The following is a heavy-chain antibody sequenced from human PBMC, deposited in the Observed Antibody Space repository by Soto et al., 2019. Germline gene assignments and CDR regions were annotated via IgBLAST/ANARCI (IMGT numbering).Heavy chain of an antibody. J-gene: IGHJ3*02. D-gene: IGHD3-22*01. CDR3: ARARITMIVVVTYDAFDI. Sequence: QVQLVQSGAEVKKPGSSVKVSCKASGGTFSSYAISWVRQAPGQGLEWMGGIIPIFGTANYAQKFQGRVTITADESTSTAYMELSSPRSEDTAVYYCARARITMIVVVTYDAFDIWGQGTMVTVSS. CDR2: IIPIFGTA. V-gene: IGHV1-69*01. CDR1: GGTFSSYA.